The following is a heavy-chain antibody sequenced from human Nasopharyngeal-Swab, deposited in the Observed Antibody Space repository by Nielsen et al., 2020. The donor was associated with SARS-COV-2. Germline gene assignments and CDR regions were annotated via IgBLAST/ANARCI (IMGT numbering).Heavy chain of an antibody. V-gene: IGHV1-8*01. Sequence: WVRQAPGKGREGVGWMNPNSGNTGYAQKFQGRVTMTRNTSISTAYMELSSLRSEDTAVYYCARALTVDTAMVIYYYYYYGMDVWGQGTTVTVSS. CDR2: MNPNSGNT. J-gene: IGHJ6*02. D-gene: IGHD5-18*01. CDR3: ARALTVDTAMVIYYYYYYGMDV.